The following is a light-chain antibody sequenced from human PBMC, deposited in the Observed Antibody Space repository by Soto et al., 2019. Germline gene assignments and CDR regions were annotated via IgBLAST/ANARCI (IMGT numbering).Light chain of an antibody. Sequence: MVCTPSPRTLSLSPGERATLSGRASRSVSNNYVAWHQQHPGQAPRLLIYAASNRATGIADRFSSSGSGTDFTLTISRLEPEDSAVHSCQQYGSSGTFGQGTKVDI. CDR3: QQYGSSGT. J-gene: IGKJ1*01. V-gene: IGKV3-20*01. CDR1: RSVSNNY. CDR2: AAS.